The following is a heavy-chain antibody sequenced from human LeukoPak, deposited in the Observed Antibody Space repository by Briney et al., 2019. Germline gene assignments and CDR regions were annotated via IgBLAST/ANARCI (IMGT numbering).Heavy chain of an antibody. CDR3: ARDSRNYAIDS. D-gene: IGHD3-16*01. V-gene: IGHV3-43*02. J-gene: IGHJ4*02. Sequence: GGSLRLSCAASGFTFDDYAMHWVRQAPGKGLEGVSLISGEGGSTYYADSVKGRFTISRDNSKNTVYLEMNSLRAEDTAVYYCARDSRNYAIDSWGQGTLVTVPS. CDR2: ISGEGGST. CDR1: GFTFDDYA.